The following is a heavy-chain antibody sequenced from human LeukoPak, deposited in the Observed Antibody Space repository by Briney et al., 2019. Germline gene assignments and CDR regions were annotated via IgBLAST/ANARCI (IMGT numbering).Heavy chain of an antibody. CDR2: IYYSGST. CDR1: GGSISSYY. D-gene: IGHD6-13*01. V-gene: IGHV4-59*01. Sequence: PSETLSLTCTVSGGSISSYYWSWIRQPPGKGLEWIGYIYYSGSTNYNPSLKSRVTISVDTSKNQFSLKLSSVTAADTAVYYCARLSWYESYLDYWGQGTLVTVSS. CDR3: ARLSWYESYLDY. J-gene: IGHJ4*02.